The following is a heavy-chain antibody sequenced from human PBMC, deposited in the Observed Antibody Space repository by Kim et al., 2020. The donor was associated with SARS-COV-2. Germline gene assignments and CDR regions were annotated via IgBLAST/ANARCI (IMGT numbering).Heavy chain of an antibody. CDR3: ARVSGFWSGFFDY. D-gene: IGHD3-3*01. J-gene: IGHJ4*02. Sequence: YDAHATKGRFTISRNNAQNTVYLQMNSLRDEDTAVYYCARVSGFWSGFFDYWGQGTLVTVSS. V-gene: IGHV3-48*02.